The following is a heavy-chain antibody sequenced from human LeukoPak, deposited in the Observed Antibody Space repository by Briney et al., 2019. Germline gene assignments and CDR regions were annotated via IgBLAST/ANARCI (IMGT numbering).Heavy chain of an antibody. D-gene: IGHD3-16*01. CDR1: GYTFTGYY. J-gene: IGHJ4*02. CDR3: ARGSHRLYDYVWGTYESKDY. CDR2: ISGYNANT. Sequence: ASVKVSCKASGYTFTGYYMHWVGQAPGQGLEWMGWISGYNANTNYVQKFQGRVTMTTDTFTHTAYMELRSLRSDDTAVYYCARGSHRLYDYVWGTYESKDYWGQGTLVTVSS. V-gene: IGHV1-18*04.